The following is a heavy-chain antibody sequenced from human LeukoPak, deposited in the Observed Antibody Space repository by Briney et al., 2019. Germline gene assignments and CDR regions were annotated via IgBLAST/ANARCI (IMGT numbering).Heavy chain of an antibody. CDR1: GGSFSGYY. J-gene: IGHJ6*02. V-gene: IGHV4-34*01. CDR2: INHSGGT. D-gene: IGHD3-22*01. CDR3: ARVHYDSSGYLPYYYYGMDV. Sequence: PSETLSLTCAVYGGSFSGYYWSWIRQPPGKGLEWIGEINHSGGTNYNPSLKSRVTISVDTSKNQFSLKLSSVTAADTAVYYCARVHYDSSGYLPYYYYGMDVWGQGTTVTVSS.